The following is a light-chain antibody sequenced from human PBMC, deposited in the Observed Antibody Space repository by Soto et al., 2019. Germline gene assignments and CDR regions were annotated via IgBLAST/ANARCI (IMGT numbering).Light chain of an antibody. Sequence: QSVLTQPASVSGSPGQSITISCTGTSSDVGGYNYVSWYQQHPGKAPKLMIYEVSNRPSGVSNRFSGSKSGNTASLTISGLQAEDEADYYCSSNTGSRTTYVFGTGTKLTVL. J-gene: IGLJ1*01. CDR3: SSNTGSRTTYV. V-gene: IGLV2-14*01. CDR1: SSDVGGYNY. CDR2: EVS.